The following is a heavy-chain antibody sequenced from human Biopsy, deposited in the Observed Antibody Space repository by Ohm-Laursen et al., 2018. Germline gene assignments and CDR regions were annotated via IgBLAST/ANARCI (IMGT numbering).Heavy chain of an antibody. J-gene: IGHJ4*02. V-gene: IGHV1-2*02. Sequence: ASVKVSCKASGYTYTSYGISWVRQAPGQGPEWMGWIDPKSGGTNYAQKFQGRVTMTRDTSISTTYMELRRLTSDDTAVFYCARELGDFWGGRQFDFWGQGTLVTVSS. D-gene: IGHD3-3*01. CDR3: ARELGDFWGGRQFDF. CDR1: GYTYTSYG. CDR2: IDPKSGGT.